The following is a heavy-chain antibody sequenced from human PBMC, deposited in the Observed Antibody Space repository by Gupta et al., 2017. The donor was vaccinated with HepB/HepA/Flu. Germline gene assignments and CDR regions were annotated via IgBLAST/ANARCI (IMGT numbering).Heavy chain of an antibody. J-gene: IGHJ4*02. D-gene: IGHD5-12*01. CDR3: ARLASGYDYFFDF. CDR2: IYFSG. CDR1: GGSISSGSYY. Sequence: QLQLQESGPGLVKPSETLSLTCTVSGGSISSGSYYWGWIRQPPGKGLEWIGTIYFSGTSLKSRVTISVDTSKNQFSLKLSSVNAADTAVYDCARLASGYDYFFDFWGQGTLVTVSS. V-gene: IGHV4-39*01.